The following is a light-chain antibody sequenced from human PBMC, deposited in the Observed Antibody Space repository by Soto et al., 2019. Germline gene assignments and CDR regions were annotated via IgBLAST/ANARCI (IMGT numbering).Light chain of an antibody. V-gene: IGKV2-30*01. J-gene: IGKJ2*01. Sequence: DVVMTQSPLSLPVTLGQPASISCKSSQSLVYSDGNTYLNWFQQRPGQPPRRLIYKVSNRDSGVPDRFSGSGSGTDFTLRISRVEAEDVGVYYCMQGTHWRYTFGQGTKLEIK. CDR2: KVS. CDR3: MQGTHWRYT. CDR1: QSLVYSDGNTY.